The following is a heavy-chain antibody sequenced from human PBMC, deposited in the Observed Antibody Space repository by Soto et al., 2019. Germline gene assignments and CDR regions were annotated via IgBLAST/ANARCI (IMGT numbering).Heavy chain of an antibody. J-gene: IGHJ4*02. CDR2: IYYSGST. D-gene: IGHD6-13*01. V-gene: IGHV4-39*01. CDR3: ARHGGAGYSSSSYGSIEY. CDR1: VVSISSSSYY. Sequence: PSETLSLTCTFSVVSISSSSYYWGWIRQPPGKGLEWIGSIYYSGSTYYNPSLKSRVTISVDTSKNQFSLKLSSVTAADTAVYYCARHGGAGYSSSSYGSIEYWGQGTLVIVSS.